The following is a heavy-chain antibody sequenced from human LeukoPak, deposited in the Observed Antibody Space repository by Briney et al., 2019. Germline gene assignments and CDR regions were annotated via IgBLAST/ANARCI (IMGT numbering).Heavy chain of an antibody. Sequence: GGSLRLTCAASGFTFSSYWMSWVRQAPGKGLEWVANIKQDGSEKYYVDSVKGRFTISRDNAKNSLYLQMNSLSAEDTAVYYCARSAEVVPGIYYYYMDVWGKGTTVTVSS. D-gene: IGHD2-2*01. CDR1: GFTFSSYW. CDR3: ARSAEVVPGIYYYYMDV. CDR2: IKQDGSEK. V-gene: IGHV3-7*01. J-gene: IGHJ6*03.